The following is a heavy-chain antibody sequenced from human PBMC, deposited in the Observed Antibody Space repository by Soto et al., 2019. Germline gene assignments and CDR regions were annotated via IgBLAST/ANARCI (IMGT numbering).Heavy chain of an antibody. D-gene: IGHD6-6*01. Sequence: PVASLKLSCKGSGYSFTSYWICWVRQMPGKGREWMGIIYPGDSDTRYSPSFQGQVTISADKSISTAYLQWSSLKASDTAMYYCARHQYSSSSGWNYYYYGMDVWGQGTTVTVS. CDR1: GYSFTSYW. CDR2: IYPGDSDT. CDR3: ARHQYSSSSGWNYYYYGMDV. J-gene: IGHJ6*02. V-gene: IGHV5-51*01.